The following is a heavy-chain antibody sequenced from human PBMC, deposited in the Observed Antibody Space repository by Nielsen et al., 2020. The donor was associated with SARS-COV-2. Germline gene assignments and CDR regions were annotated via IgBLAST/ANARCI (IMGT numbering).Heavy chain of an antibody. J-gene: IGHJ6*02. Sequence: GESLKISCAASGFTFSSYSMNWVRQAPGKGLEWVSSISSSSSYIYYADSVKGRFTISRDNAKNSLYLQMNSLRAEDTAVYYCAKVFQSSNFVGTIYYYYAMDVWGQGTTVTVSS. V-gene: IGHV3-21*01. CDR1: GFTFSSYS. D-gene: IGHD4-11*01. CDR2: ISSSSSYI. CDR3: AKVFQSSNFVGTIYYYYAMDV.